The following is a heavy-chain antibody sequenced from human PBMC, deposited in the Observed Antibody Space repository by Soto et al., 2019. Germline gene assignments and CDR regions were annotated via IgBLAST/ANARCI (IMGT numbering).Heavy chain of an antibody. CDR3: AREPWLDAFDI. D-gene: IGHD3-10*01. Sequence: SETLSLTCTVSGGSVSSGSYYWSWIRQPPGKGLEWIGYIYYSGSTNYNPSLKSRVTISVDTSKNQFSLKLSSVTAADTAVYYCAREPWLDAFDIWGQGTMVTVSS. CDR2: IYYSGST. CDR1: GGSVSSGSYY. J-gene: IGHJ3*02. V-gene: IGHV4-61*01.